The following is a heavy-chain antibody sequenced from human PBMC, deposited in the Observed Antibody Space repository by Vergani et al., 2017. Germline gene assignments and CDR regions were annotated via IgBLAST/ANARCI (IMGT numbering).Heavy chain of an antibody. J-gene: IGHJ4*02. CDR2: IDWDDAK. D-gene: IGHD1-26*01. V-gene: IGHV2-70*01. CDR1: GFSLNTAGMR. Sequence: QVTLRESGPALLKPTQTLTLTCTFSGFSLNTAGMRVSWIRQTPGKALEWLAHIDWDDAKYYRTSLKTRLTISKDTSKNQVVLTMTNMVPVDTATYYCARIVGIVSTRLYFVDYWDQGTLVTVSS. CDR3: ARIVGIVSTRLYFVDY.